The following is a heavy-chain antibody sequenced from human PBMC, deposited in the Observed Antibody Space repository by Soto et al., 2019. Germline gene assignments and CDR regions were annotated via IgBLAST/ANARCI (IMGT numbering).Heavy chain of an antibody. CDR2: IWYDGSNK. D-gene: IGHD1-7*01. CDR3: ARATADEITGTTMGLDY. Sequence: QVQLVESGGGVVQPGRSLRLSCAASGFTFSSYGMHWVRQAPGKGLEWVAVIWYDGSNKYYADSVKGRFTISRDNSKNTLYLQMNSLRAEDTAVYYCARATADEITGTTMGLDYWGQGTLVTVSS. V-gene: IGHV3-33*01. CDR1: GFTFSSYG. J-gene: IGHJ4*02.